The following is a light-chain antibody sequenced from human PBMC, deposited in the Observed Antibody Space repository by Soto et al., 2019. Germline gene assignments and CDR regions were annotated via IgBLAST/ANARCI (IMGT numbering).Light chain of an antibody. CDR2: LAS. Sequence: EIVLTQSPATLSSFPGDRVTLSCRASPAVNTSLAWYQHRPGQAPSLLIYLASNRAAGVPARFSGSGSGTDFTLTISDVEPEDFAVYYCHQRQSWPRTFGQGTTVDI. CDR1: PAVNTS. CDR3: HQRQSWPRT. J-gene: IGKJ1*01. V-gene: IGKV3-11*01.